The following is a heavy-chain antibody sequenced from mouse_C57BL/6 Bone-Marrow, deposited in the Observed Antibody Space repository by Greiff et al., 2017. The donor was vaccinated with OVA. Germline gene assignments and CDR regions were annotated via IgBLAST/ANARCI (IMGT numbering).Heavy chain of an antibody. CDR1: GFNIKDDY. CDR2: IDPENGDT. CDR3: TTTVVAFYYFDY. Sequence: VQLKESGAELVRPGASVKLSCTASGFNIKDDYMHWVKQRPEQGLEWIGWIDPENGDTEYASKFQGKATITADTSSNTAYLQLSSLTSEDTAFYYCTTTVVAFYYFDYWGQGTTLTVSS. J-gene: IGHJ2*01. D-gene: IGHD1-1*01. V-gene: IGHV14-4*01.